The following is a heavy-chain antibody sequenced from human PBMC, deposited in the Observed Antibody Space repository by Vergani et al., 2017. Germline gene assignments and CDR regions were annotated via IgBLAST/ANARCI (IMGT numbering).Heavy chain of an antibody. D-gene: IGHD2-2*02. CDR3: ATIGYRRWGYYFDY. Sequence: QVQLQESGPGLVKPSQTLSLTCSVSGGAVNSGSNFWTWIRQPAGKGLEWIGRTSTDGSTNYNPSLKSRVTVSVDTSKTQISLRLTSVTAEDTADYYCATIGYRRWGYYFDYWGQGILVTVSS. CDR1: GGAVNSGSNF. V-gene: IGHV4-61*02. J-gene: IGHJ4*01. CDR2: TSTDGST.